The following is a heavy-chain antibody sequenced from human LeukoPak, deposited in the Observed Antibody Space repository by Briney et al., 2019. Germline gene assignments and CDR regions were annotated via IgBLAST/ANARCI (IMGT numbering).Heavy chain of an antibody. CDR2: INDSGST. CDR3: ARVGRDIVVVPAARTYYYYYYMDV. CDR1: GGSLSGYY. J-gene: IGHJ6*03. D-gene: IGHD2-2*01. Sequence: SETLSLTCAVYGGSLSGYYWSWIRQSPGKGLEWIGEINDSGSTNYNPSLKSRVTKSVDTSKNQFSLKLSSVTAADTAVYYCARVGRDIVVVPAARTYYYYYYMDVWGKGTTVTVSS. V-gene: IGHV4-34*01.